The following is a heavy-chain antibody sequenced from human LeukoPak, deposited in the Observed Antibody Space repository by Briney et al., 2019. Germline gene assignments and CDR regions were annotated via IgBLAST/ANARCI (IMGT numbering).Heavy chain of an antibody. Sequence: PGRSLRLSCAASGFTFDDYAMHGVRQAPGKGLEWVSGISWNSGSIGYADSVKGRFTISRDNAKNSLYLQMNSLRAEDTALYYCAKGRNPGYSSGWYDYWGQGTLVTVSS. V-gene: IGHV3-9*01. J-gene: IGHJ4*02. CDR1: GFTFDDYA. CDR2: ISWNSGSI. CDR3: AKGRNPGYSSGWYDY. D-gene: IGHD6-19*01.